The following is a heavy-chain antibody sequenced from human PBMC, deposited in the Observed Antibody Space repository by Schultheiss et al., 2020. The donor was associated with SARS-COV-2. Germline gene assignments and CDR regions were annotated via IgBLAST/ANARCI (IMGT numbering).Heavy chain of an antibody. J-gene: IGHJ6*02. V-gene: IGHV3-11*04. Sequence: GESLKISCAASGFTFSDYYMSWIRQAPGKGLEWVSYISSSGSTIYYADSVKGRFTISRDNAKNSLYLQMNSLRAEDTAVYYCARGYRYFYYAMDVWGQGTTVTVSS. CDR2: ISSSGSTI. CDR3: ARGYRYFYYAMDV. CDR1: GFTFSDYY. D-gene: IGHD5-18*01.